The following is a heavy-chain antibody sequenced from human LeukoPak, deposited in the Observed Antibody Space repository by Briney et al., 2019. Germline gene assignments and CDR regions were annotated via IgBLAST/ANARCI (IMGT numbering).Heavy chain of an antibody. D-gene: IGHD3-22*01. Sequence: PGGSLRLSCAASGFTFSNAWMSWVRQAPGKGLEWVGRIKSKTDGGTTDYAAPVKGRFTISRDDSKNTLYLQMNSLKTEDTAVYYCTTYYYDSNGYSDYWGQGTLVTVSS. CDR1: GFTFSNAW. CDR2: IKSKTDGGTT. J-gene: IGHJ4*02. V-gene: IGHV3-15*01. CDR3: TTYYYDSNGYSDY.